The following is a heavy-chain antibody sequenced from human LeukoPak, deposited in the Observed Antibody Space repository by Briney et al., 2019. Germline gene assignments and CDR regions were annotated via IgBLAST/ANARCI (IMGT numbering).Heavy chain of an antibody. D-gene: IGHD4-17*01. CDR1: GFTFSSYS. CDR3: AKVGYGDYGAFDI. V-gene: IGHV3-21*04. Sequence: GGSLRLSCAASGFTFSSYSMNWVRQAPGKGLEWVSSISSSSSYIYYADSVKGRFTISRDNAKNSLYLQMNSLRAEDMALYYCAKVGYGDYGAFDIWGQGTMVTVSS. CDR2: ISSSSSYI. J-gene: IGHJ3*02.